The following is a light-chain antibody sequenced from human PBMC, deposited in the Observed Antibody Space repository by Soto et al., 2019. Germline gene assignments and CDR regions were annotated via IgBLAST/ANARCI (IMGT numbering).Light chain of an antibody. Sequence: QSALTQPRSVSGSPGQSVTISCTGTSSDVGGYSYVSWYQQHPGKAPKLMMYDVKTPPSGIPDRLSGSKSGNTACLTISAFQAEDEADYYCIPGVAYSSFVF. CDR1: SSDVGGYSY. J-gene: IGLJ6*01. CDR3: IPGVAYSSFV. V-gene: IGLV2-11*01. CDR2: DVK.